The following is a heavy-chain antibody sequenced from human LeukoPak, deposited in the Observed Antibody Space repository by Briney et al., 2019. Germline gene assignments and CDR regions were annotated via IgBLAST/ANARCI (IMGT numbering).Heavy chain of an antibody. CDR1: GGSISSGSYY. CDR2: RYYSGTT. V-gene: IGHV4-39*01. Sequence: PSETLSLTCTVSGGSISSGSYYWGWIRQPPGKGLVWIGSRYYSGTTYYNPSLNSRVTISVDTPKNQFSLKLSSVTAADTAVFYCARHSLASSGYYNWFDHWGEGILVTVSS. J-gene: IGHJ5*02. D-gene: IGHD3-22*01. CDR3: ARHSLASSGYYNWFDH.